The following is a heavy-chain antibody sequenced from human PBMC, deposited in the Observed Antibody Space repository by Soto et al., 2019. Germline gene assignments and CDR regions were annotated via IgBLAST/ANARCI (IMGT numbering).Heavy chain of an antibody. Sequence: GGSLRLSCAASGFTFSSYSMNWVRQAPGKGLEWVSSISSSSYIYYADSVKGRFTISRDNAKNSLYLQMNSLRAEDTAVYYCARCSGWESPDVWGKGTTVTVSS. V-gene: IGHV3-21*01. CDR1: GFTFSSYS. CDR2: ISSSSYI. CDR3: ARCSGWESPDV. J-gene: IGHJ6*04. D-gene: IGHD2-15*01.